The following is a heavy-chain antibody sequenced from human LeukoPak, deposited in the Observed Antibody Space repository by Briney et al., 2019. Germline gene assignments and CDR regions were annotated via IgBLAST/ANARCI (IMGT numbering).Heavy chain of an antibody. CDR3: AEGRTGFSYGYGIDY. V-gene: IGHV3-23*01. Sequence: PGGSLRLSCAASAFTFSSYAMSWVRQAPGKGLEWVSSISTSDGTTYYADSVKGRFTISRDNSKNTLYLQMNSLRAEDAAIYYCAEGRTGFSYGYGIDYWGQGTLVTVSS. CDR1: AFTFSSYA. CDR2: ISTSDGTT. D-gene: IGHD5-18*01. J-gene: IGHJ4*02.